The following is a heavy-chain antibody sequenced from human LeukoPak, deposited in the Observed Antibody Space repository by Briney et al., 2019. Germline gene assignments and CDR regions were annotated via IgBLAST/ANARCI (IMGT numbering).Heavy chain of an antibody. CDR2: ISPYNGKT. D-gene: IGHD2-2*01. Sequence: GASVQVSCQASGYTFINYGIGWVRQPPGQGLEWMGWISPYNGKTKYAQNLQGRVTMDTSTSTAYMDLRSLTFDDTAVYYCARLPTIVAPAWTHHPFDPWGQGTLVIVSS. J-gene: IGHJ5*02. V-gene: IGHV1-18*01. CDR1: GYTFINYG. CDR3: ARLPTIVAPAWTHHPFDP.